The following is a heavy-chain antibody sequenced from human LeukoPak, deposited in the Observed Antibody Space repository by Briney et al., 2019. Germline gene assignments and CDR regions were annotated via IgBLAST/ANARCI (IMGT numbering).Heavy chain of an antibody. V-gene: IGHV1-69*04. CDR1: GGTFSSYA. Sequence: VASVKVSCKASGGTFSSYAISWVRQAPGQGLEWMGRIIPILGIANYAQKFQGRVTITADKSTSTAYMELSSLRSEDTAVYYCARGETPDYYDSSGSARNDYWGQGTLVTVSS. D-gene: IGHD3-22*01. CDR3: ARGETPDYYDSSGSARNDY. CDR2: IIPILGIA. J-gene: IGHJ4*02.